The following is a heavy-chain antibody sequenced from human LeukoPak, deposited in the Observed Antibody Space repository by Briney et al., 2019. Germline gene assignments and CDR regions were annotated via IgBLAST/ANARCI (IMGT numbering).Heavy chain of an antibody. CDR2: IYYSGCT. J-gene: IGHJ4*02. Sequence: SETLSLTFTVSGGSISNSSYYWGWIRQPPGKGLEWIGRIYYSGCTYYNPSLKSRVTISVDTSKNQFSLKLSSVTAADTAVYYCARDPTTMVRGVHLPSDYWGQGTLVTVSS. CDR3: ARDPTTMVRGVHLPSDY. V-gene: IGHV4-39*07. D-gene: IGHD3-10*01. CDR1: GGSISNSSYY.